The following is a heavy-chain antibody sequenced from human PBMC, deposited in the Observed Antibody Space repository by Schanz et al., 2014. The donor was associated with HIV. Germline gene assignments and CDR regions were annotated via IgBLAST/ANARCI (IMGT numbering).Heavy chain of an antibody. CDR1: GGSISSGGYY. Sequence: QVQLQESGPGLVKPSQTLSLTCTVSGGSISSGGYYWSWIRQHPGKGLEWIGYIYYSGRTYYNPSLKSRVTISVDTSKNQFSLKLPSVTAADTAVYYCAGGERLGPGQWFDPWGQGTLVTVSS. CDR2: IYYSGRT. V-gene: IGHV4-31*03. CDR3: AGGERLGPGQWFDP. J-gene: IGHJ5*02. D-gene: IGHD3-16*01.